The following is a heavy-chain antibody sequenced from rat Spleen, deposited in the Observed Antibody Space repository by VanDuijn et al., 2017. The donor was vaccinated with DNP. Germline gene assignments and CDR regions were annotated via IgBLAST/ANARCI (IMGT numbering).Heavy chain of an antibody. CDR3: TTDFERGY. D-gene: IGHD1-11*01. CDR2: ISHDGGGT. V-gene: IGHV5-19*01. CDR1: GFTLSNYG. Sequence: EVQLVESGGGLVQPGRSLKLSCAASGFTLSNYGMHWIRQAPTKGLEWVASISHDGGGTFYGDSVRGRFTISRENAKTTLHLQMNSLRSEDTATYYCTTDFERGYWGQGVMVTVSS. J-gene: IGHJ2*01.